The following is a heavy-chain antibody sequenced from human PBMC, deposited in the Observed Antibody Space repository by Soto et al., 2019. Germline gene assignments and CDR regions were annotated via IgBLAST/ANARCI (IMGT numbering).Heavy chain of an antibody. D-gene: IGHD1-1*01. CDR2: ISSSSSYI. CDR3: ARVEMATTPTSVFDY. CDR1: GFTFSSYS. J-gene: IGHJ4*02. V-gene: IGHV3-21*01. Sequence: EVQLVESGGGLVKPGGSLRLSCAASGFTFSSYSMNWVRQAPGKGLEWVSSISSSSSYIYYADSVKGRFTISRDNAKNSLYLQMNSLRAEDTAVYYCARVEMATTPTSVFDYWGQGTLVTVSS.